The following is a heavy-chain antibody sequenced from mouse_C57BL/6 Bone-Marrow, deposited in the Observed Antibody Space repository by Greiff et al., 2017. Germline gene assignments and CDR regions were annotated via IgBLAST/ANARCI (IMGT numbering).Heavy chain of an antibody. CDR1: GFTFSDYG. V-gene: IGHV5-17*01. CDR3: AREEGAY. CDR2: ISSGSSTI. Sequence: EVKLVESGGGLVKPGGSLKLSCAASGFTFSDYGMHWVRQAPEKGLEWVAYISSGSSTIYYADTVKGRFTISRDNAKNTLCLQITSLRSEDTAMYYCAREEGAYWGQGTLVTVSA. J-gene: IGHJ3*01.